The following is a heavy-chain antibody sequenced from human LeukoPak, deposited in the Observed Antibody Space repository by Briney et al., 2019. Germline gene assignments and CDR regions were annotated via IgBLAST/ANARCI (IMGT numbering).Heavy chain of an antibody. CDR1: GGTFSSNV. D-gene: IGHD3-22*01. J-gene: IGHJ4*02. V-gene: IGHV1-69*06. CDR2: IIPIFGTP. Sequence: ASVKVSCKASGGTFSSNVISWVRQAPGQGLEWMGGIIPIFGTPNYAQKFQGRVTITADKSTSTAYMELSTLRFEDTAMYYCARHYYDSSGYYQNIDYWGQGTLVTVPS. CDR3: ARHYYDSSGYYQNIDY.